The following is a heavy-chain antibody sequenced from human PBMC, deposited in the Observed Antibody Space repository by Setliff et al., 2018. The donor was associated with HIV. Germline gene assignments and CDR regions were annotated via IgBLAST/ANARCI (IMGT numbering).Heavy chain of an antibody. Sequence: SETLSLTCAVYNGSFSGYYWTWVRQSPGKGLEWIGEINHGGTTTYNPSLKIRVTISVDTSKNQFSLKLNTVTAADTAVYYCALLEVPFIGAVSPPLWGQGNLVTVSS. CDR1: NGSFSGYY. V-gene: IGHV4-34*01. CDR2: INHGGTT. CDR3: ALLEVPFIGAVSPPL. J-gene: IGHJ4*02. D-gene: IGHD5-12*01.